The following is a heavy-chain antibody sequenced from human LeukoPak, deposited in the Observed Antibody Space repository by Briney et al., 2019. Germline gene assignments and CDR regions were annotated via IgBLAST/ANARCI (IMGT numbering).Heavy chain of an antibody. J-gene: IGHJ4*02. V-gene: IGHV3-23*01. Sequence: GGSLRLSCAASGFTFSSYAMSWVRQAPGKWLEWVSAISGSGGTTYYADSVKGRFTISRDNSKNMLYLQMNSLRAEDTAIYYCAKSPSSYYYFFEYWGQGTLVTVSS. CDR2: ISGSGGTT. CDR3: AKSPSSYYYFFEY. D-gene: IGHD3-22*01. CDR1: GFTFSSYA.